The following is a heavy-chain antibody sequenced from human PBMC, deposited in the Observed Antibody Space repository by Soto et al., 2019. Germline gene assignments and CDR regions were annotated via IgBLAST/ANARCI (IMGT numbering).Heavy chain of an antibody. V-gene: IGHV1-3*04. CDR2: INTGNGNT. J-gene: IGHJ5*02. CDR3: ARAISGYVT. Sequence: QVQLVQSGARVKKLGASGKVSCKASGITSTTYAIHWVRQAPGQGLEWMGWINTGNGNTRYSQRFLGRVSLTTDTSASTASMDLSSLTSEDTAVYYCARAISGYVTWGQGTLITVSS. D-gene: IGHD5-12*01. CDR1: GITSTTYA.